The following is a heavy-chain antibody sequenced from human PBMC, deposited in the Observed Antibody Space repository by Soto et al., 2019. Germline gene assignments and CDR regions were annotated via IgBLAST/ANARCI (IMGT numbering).Heavy chain of an antibody. V-gene: IGHV1-24*01. CDR1: GYTLTGLS. CDR2: FDPEDGKR. Sequence: QVQLVQSGAEVKKSGASVKVSCKVSGYTLTGLSMHWVRQAPGKGLEWMGGFDPEDGKRIYAQKFQGRVTMTEDTSTDTGYMELSSLRSEDTAVYYCATVETLGYCTNSLCVSWDYWGQGTLVTVSS. CDR3: ATVETLGYCTNSLCVSWDY. D-gene: IGHD2-8*01. J-gene: IGHJ4*02.